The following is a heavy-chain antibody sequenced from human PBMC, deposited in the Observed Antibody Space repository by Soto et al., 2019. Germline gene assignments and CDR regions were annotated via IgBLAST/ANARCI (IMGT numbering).Heavy chain of an antibody. V-gene: IGHV4-4*07. CDR2: IYATGTT. J-gene: IGHJ5*02. CDR1: GASISGFY. Sequence: SETLSLTCTVSGASISGFYWSWIRKSAGKGLEWIGRIYATGTTDYNPSLTSRVMMSVDTSKKQFSLKLRSVTAADTAVYYCVRDGTKTLRDWFDPWGQGISVTVSS. D-gene: IGHD1-1*01. CDR3: VRDGTKTLRDWFDP.